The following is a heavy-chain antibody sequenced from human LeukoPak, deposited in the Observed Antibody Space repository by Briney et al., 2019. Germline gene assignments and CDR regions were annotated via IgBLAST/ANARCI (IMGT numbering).Heavy chain of an antibody. Sequence: GGSLRLSCTASGFTFGDYAMSWFRQAPGKGLEWVGFIRSKAYGGTTEYAASVKGRFTISRDDSKSIAYLQMNSLKTEDTAVCYCTRAPGVTFGGVIVIPTWYVNWFDPWGQGTLVTVSS. CDR3: TRAPGVTFGGVIVIPTWYVNWFDP. J-gene: IGHJ5*02. CDR2: IRSKAYGGTT. CDR1: GFTFGDYA. V-gene: IGHV3-49*03. D-gene: IGHD3-16*02.